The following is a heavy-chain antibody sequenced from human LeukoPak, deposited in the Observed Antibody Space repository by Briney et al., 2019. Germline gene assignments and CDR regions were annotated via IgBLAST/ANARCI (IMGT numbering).Heavy chain of an antibody. D-gene: IGHD5-24*01. J-gene: IGHJ5*02. CDR2: IYYSGST. CDR1: GGSISSYY. Sequence: SETLSLTCTVSGGSISSYYWSWIRQPPGKGLEWIGYIYYSGSTNHNPSLKSRVTISVDTSKNQFSLKLSSVTAADTAVYYCARHFRDEIEMATIYNWFDPWGQGALVTVSS. V-gene: IGHV4-59*08. CDR3: ARHFRDEIEMATIYNWFDP.